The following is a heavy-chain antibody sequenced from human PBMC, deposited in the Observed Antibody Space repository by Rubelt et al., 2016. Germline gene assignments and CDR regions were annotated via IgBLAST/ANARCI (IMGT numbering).Heavy chain of an antibody. CDR1: GGTFSSYA. D-gene: IGHD6-19*01. Sequence: QVQLVQSGAEVKKPGSSVKVSCKASGGTFSSYAISWVRQAPGQGLEWMGGIIPIFGTANYAQKFQGRITMTADESTSTAYMELSRLRSDDTAVYYCARDLDKGPRWLVAYWGQGTLVTVSS. CDR2: IIPIFGTA. V-gene: IGHV1-69*01. J-gene: IGHJ4*02. CDR3: ARDLDKGPRWLVAY.